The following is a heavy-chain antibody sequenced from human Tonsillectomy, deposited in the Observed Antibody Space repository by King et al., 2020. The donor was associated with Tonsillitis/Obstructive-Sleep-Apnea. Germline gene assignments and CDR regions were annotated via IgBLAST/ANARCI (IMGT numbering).Heavy chain of an antibody. CDR2: ISGSGGST. D-gene: IGHD2-2*01. CDR1: GFTFYNYA. Sequence: VQLVESGGGLVQPGGSLRLSCVASGFTFYNYAMTWVRQAPGKGLEWVSSISGSGGSTYYADSVKGRFTISRDNSRNTLYLQMNSLRAEDTALYYCAKVEGYCTSTTCYELGFFDPWGQRTLVTVSS. J-gene: IGHJ5*02. V-gene: IGHV3-23*04. CDR3: AKVEGYCTSTTCYELGFFDP.